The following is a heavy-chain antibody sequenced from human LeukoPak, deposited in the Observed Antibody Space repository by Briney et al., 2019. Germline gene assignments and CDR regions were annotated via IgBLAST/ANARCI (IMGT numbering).Heavy chain of an antibody. CDR3: ERDSLPYDYVWGSYRFFDS. D-gene: IGHD3-16*02. V-gene: IGHV3-48*03. CDR2: ISNSGSTI. Sequence: GGSLRLSCAASGFTFSSYEMNWVRQAPGKGLEWVSYISNSGSTIYYADSVKGRFTISRANAKNTLYLQMNSMIAEDTAVYYCERDSLPYDYVWGSYRFFDSWGQGTLVTVSS. J-gene: IGHJ5*01. CDR1: GFTFSSYE.